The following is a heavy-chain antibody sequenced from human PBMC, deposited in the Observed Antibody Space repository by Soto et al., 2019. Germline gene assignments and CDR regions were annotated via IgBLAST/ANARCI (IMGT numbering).Heavy chain of an antibody. D-gene: IGHD2-21*02. Sequence: QVQLVESRGGVVQPGRSLRLSCAASGFTFSSYAMHWVRQAPGKGLEWVAVISYDGSNKYYADSVKGRFTISRDNSKNTLYLQMNSLRAEDTAVYYCAGGDCYFLGGQGTLVTVSS. CDR3: AGGDCYFL. V-gene: IGHV3-30-3*01. CDR1: GFTFSSYA. J-gene: IGHJ4*02. CDR2: ISYDGSNK.